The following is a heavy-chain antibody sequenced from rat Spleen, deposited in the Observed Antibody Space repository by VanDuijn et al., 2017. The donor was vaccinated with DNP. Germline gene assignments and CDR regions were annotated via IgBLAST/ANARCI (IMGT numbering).Heavy chain of an antibody. CDR1: GFTFSDYY. D-gene: IGHD1-2*01. J-gene: IGHJ2*01. CDR3: TTEPSYYSSADY. Sequence: EVQLVESGGGLVQPGRSLKLSCAASGFTFSDYYMAWVRQAPTKGLEWVASISYDGGDIHYRDSSKGRFTIPRDNAKSSLYLKMDSLRSEDTATYYCTTEPSYYSSADYWGQGVMVTVSS. CDR2: ISYDGGDI. V-gene: IGHV5-20*01.